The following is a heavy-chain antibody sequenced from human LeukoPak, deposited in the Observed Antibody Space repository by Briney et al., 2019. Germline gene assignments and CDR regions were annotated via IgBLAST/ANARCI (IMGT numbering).Heavy chain of an antibody. CDR3: ARSGISYGGNSHYYYYMDV. J-gene: IGHJ6*03. CDR1: GYTFTGYY. CDR2: INPNSGGT. V-gene: IGHV1-2*06. Sequence: ASVKVSCKASGYTFTGYYMHWVRQAPGQGLEWMERINPNSGGTNYAQKFQGRVTMTRDTSISTAYMELSRLRSDDTAVYYCARSGISYGGNSHYYYYMDVWGKGSTVTVSS. D-gene: IGHD4-23*01.